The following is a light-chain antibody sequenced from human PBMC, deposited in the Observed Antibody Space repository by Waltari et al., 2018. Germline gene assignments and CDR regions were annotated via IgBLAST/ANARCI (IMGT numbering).Light chain of an antibody. CDR2: EVN. CDR3: SSYAGSNTVV. V-gene: IGLV2-8*01. Sequence: QSALTQPPSASGSPGQSVTISCPGTNSDVGTYNYVSWFQQHPGRAPKLLIYEVNKRPSGVPDRFSGSKSDNRASLTFSGLQADDEAVYHCSSYAGSNTVVFGGGTKLTVL. J-gene: IGLJ2*01. CDR1: NSDVGTYNY.